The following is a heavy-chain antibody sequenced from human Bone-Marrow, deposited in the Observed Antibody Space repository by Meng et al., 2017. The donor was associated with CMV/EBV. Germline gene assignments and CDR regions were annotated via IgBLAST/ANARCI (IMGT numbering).Heavy chain of an antibody. D-gene: IGHD2-15*01. Sequence: GYYMHWVRQAPGQGLEWMGWINPNSGGTNYAQKFQGRVTMTRDTSISTAYMELSRLRSDDTAVYYCARAHCSGGSCYGEGDNWFDPWGQGTLVTVSS. CDR1: GYY. J-gene: IGHJ5*02. V-gene: IGHV1-2*02. CDR3: ARAHCSGGSCYGEGDNWFDP. CDR2: INPNSGGT.